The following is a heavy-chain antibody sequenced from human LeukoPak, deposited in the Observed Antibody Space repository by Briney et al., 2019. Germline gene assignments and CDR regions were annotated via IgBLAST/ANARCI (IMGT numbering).Heavy chain of an antibody. CDR2: IKQDGSEK. CDR1: GFTFSSYW. D-gene: IGHD6-13*01. V-gene: IGHV3-7*04. CDR3: ARARGSSIWYYFDY. J-gene: IGHJ4*02. Sequence: PGGSLRLSCAASGFTFSSYWMSWVRQAPGKGLEWVANIKQDGSEKYYVDSVKGRFTISRDNAKNSLYLQMNSLRAEDTAVYYCARARGSSIWYYFDYWGQGTLVAVSS.